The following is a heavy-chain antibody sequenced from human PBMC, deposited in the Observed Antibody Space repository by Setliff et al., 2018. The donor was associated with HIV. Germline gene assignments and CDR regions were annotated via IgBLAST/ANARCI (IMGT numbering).Heavy chain of an antibody. J-gene: IGHJ3*02. CDR1: GGSISSNHW. CDR2: ISQSGST. V-gene: IGHV4-4*02. D-gene: IGHD3-3*01. CDR3: ARLRVAIFGGMVNDDAFDI. Sequence: SETLSLTCAVSGGSISSNHWWRWVRQPPGKGLEWIGDISQSGSTNYNPPLKSRVTMSADKSKNKFSLKLISVTAADTAVYYCARLRVAIFGGMVNDDAFDIWGQGTMVTVSS.